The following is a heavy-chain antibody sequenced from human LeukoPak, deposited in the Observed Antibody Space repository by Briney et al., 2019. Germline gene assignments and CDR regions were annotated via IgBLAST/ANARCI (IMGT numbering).Heavy chain of an antibody. CDR3: AAGWFGELSL. CDR2: ISWNSGSI. J-gene: IGHJ3*01. Sequence: GGSLRLSCAASGFTFSSYEMNWVRQAPGKGLEWVSGISWNSGSIGYADSVKGRFTISRDNAKNSLYLQMNSLRAEDMALYYCAAGWFGELSLWGQGTMVTVSS. D-gene: IGHD3-10*01. V-gene: IGHV3-9*03. CDR1: GFTFSSYE.